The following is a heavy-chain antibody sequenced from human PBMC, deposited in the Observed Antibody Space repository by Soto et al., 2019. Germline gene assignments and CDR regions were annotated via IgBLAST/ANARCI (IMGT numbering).Heavy chain of an antibody. D-gene: IGHD3-22*01. Sequence: AARKVSCKASGYTFTSYGISWVRQAPGQGLEWMGWISAYKGNTHYTQNLQGRVTVTTDTSTSTAHMELRSLRSDDTAVYYCARDFDSSGNYYAGGAFDFWGQGTLVTVSS. J-gene: IGHJ3*01. CDR2: ISAYKGNT. V-gene: IGHV1-18*04. CDR3: ARDFDSSGNYYAGGAFDF. CDR1: GYTFTSYG.